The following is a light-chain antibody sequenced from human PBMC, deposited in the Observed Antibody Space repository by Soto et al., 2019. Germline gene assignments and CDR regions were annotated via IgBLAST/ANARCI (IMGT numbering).Light chain of an antibody. CDR3: QQYGSSPPT. CDR1: QSISGS. J-gene: IGKJ1*01. Sequence: ETVMTQSPATLSVSPGERVTLSCRASQSISGSLAWYQQKPGQAPRLLIYGASTRATGIPARFSGSGSGTEFTLTISSLQSEDFAVYYCQQYGSSPPTFGQGTKVEIK. V-gene: IGKV3-15*01. CDR2: GAS.